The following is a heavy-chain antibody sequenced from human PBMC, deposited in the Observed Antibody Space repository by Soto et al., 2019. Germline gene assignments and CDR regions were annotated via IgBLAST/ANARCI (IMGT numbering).Heavy chain of an antibody. J-gene: IGHJ6*02. D-gene: IGHD1-26*01. CDR1: GFTFRSYG. V-gene: IGHV3-30*18. Sequence: GGSLRLSCAASGFTFRSYGMHWVRQAPGKGLEWVAVISYDVSNKYYVDSVKGRFTISRDNSKNTLYLEMNSLRAEDTAVYYCAKGGSNAGMDVWGQGTTVTSP. CDR2: ISYDVSNK. CDR3: AKGGSNAGMDV.